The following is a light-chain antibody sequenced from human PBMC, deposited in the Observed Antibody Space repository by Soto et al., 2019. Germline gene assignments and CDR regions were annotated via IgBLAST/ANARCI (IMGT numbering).Light chain of an antibody. CDR2: VAS. V-gene: IGKV1-39*01. Sequence: IQMTQSPSSLSASVGDRVTITCRASQNIYSYLNWYQQKPGKAPNLLISVASTLQSGVPSRFSGSGSGTEFTLTISSLQPEDFATYHCQQSFNSPYTFGQGTKLEIK. CDR3: QQSFNSPYT. CDR1: QNIYSY. J-gene: IGKJ2*01.